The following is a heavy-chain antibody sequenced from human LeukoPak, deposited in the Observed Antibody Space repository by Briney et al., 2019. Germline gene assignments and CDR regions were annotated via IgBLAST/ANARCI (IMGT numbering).Heavy chain of an antibody. CDR2: IYSGGST. Sequence: GGSLRLSCAASGFTVINTYISWVRQAPGKGLEWVSVIYSGGSTYYGDSVRGRFIMSRDNSKNTLYLHMNSLRAEDTAVYYCARGDFGGYYYYAMDVWGQGTLVTVPS. D-gene: IGHD2-21*01. J-gene: IGHJ6*02. V-gene: IGHV3-66*01. CDR1: GFTVINTY. CDR3: ARGDFGGYYYYAMDV.